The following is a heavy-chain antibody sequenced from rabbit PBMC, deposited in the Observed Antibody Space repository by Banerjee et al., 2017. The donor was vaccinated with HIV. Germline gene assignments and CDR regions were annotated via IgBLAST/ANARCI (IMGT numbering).Heavy chain of an antibody. CDR2: IYGGSSGST. Sequence: QEQLEESGGDLVKPEGSLTLTCTASGFSFSSSYWICWVRQAPGKGLEWIACIYGGSSGSTYYASWAKGRFTISKTSSTTVTLQMTSLTAADTATYFCARLVDDYDRGYYFNLWGQGTLVTVS. V-gene: IGHV1S45*01. D-gene: IGHD2-1*01. CDR1: GFSFSSSYW. J-gene: IGHJ4*01. CDR3: ARLVDDYDRGYYFNL.